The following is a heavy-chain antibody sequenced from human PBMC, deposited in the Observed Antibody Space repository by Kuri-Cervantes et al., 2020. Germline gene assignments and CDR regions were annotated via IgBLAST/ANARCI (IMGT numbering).Heavy chain of an antibody. CDR2: ISSDGSSK. D-gene: IGHD5-12*01. CDR1: GFTFSSYA. Sequence: GGSLRLSCAASGFTFSSYAMSWVRQAPGKGLEWVAFISSDGSSKYYADSVKGRFTISRDNSKNTLYLQMNSLRAEDTAVYYCAKDARGYDAYYYGMDVWGQGTTVTVSS. V-gene: IGHV3-30*18. J-gene: IGHJ6*02. CDR3: AKDARGYDAYYYGMDV.